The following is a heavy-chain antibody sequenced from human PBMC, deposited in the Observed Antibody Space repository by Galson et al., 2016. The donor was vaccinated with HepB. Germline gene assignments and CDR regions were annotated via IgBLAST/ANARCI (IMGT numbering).Heavy chain of an antibody. CDR2: ISFDGSYK. CDR3: AKERKVPGIKWLDA. J-gene: IGHJ5*02. CDR1: GFTFSSAA. D-gene: IGHD5-24*01. V-gene: IGHV3-30*18. Sequence: SLRLSCAASGFTFSSAAMYWVRQAPGKGLEWVALISFDGSYKYYADSLKGRFSVSRDNSNNTLYLQMDSLRVADTAVYYCAKERKVPGIKWLDAWGQGTLVTVSS.